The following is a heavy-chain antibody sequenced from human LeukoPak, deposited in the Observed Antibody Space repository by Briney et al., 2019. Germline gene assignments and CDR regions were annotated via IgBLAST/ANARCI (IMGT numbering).Heavy chain of an antibody. Sequence: SETLSLTCTVSGGSISSYYWSWIRQPPGKGLEWIGNIYYSGSTNYNPPLKSRVTISVDTSKNQFSLKLSSVTAADTAMYYCARHHDSGTYPLDYWGQGTLVTVSS. CDR3: ARHHDSGTYPLDY. J-gene: IGHJ4*02. D-gene: IGHD3-10*01. CDR2: IYYSGST. CDR1: GGSISSYY. V-gene: IGHV4-59*01.